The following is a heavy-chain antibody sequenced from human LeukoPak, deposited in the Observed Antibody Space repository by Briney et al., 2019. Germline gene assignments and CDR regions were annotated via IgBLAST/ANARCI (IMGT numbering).Heavy chain of an antibody. Sequence: GESLKISCKGSGYSFASYWIAWVRQMPGKGLEWMGIIYPGDSDTRYSPSFQGQVTISADKSISAAYLQWSSLKASDTAMYYCARPQYQLPYPAFDIWGQGTMVTVSS. CDR1: GYSFASYW. D-gene: IGHD2-2*01. V-gene: IGHV5-51*01. J-gene: IGHJ3*02. CDR2: IYPGDSDT. CDR3: ARPQYQLPYPAFDI.